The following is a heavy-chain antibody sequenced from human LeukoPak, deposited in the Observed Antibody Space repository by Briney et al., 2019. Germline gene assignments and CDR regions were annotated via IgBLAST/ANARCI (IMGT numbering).Heavy chain of an antibody. D-gene: IGHD6-19*01. CDR1: GYTFTSYG. Sequence: GASVKVSCKASGYTFTSYGISWVRQAPGQGLEWMGWISAYNGNTNYAQKLQGRVTMTTDTSTSTAYMELRSLRSDDTAVYYCAREMNPYSSGDAGLDYWGQGTLVTVSS. V-gene: IGHV1-18*01. CDR2: ISAYNGNT. CDR3: AREMNPYSSGDAGLDY. J-gene: IGHJ4*02.